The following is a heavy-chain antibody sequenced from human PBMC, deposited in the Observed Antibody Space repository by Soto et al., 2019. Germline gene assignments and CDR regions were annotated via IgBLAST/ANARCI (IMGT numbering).Heavy chain of an antibody. D-gene: IGHD6-19*01. J-gene: IGHJ4*02. CDR1: GFTFSSYW. V-gene: IGHV3-74*01. CDR2: INSDGSST. Sequence: GGSLRLSCAASGFTFSSYWMHWVRQAPGKGLVWVSHINSDGSSTNYADSVKGRFTISRDDAKNTLYLQMNSLRAEDTAVYYCARDNGWSLFDCWGQGSLVTVSS. CDR3: ARDNGWSLFDC.